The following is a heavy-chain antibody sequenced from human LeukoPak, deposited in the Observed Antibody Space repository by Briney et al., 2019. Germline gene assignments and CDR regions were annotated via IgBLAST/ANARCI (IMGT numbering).Heavy chain of an antibody. V-gene: IGHV3-11*04. CDR2: ISCSGWTI. CDR3: VRYGSGSFDY. CDR1: GCTYSDYQ. J-gene: IGHJ4*02. D-gene: IGHD3-10*01. Sequence: GGSLTLSLAGTGCTYSDYQMSWIRPAPAKGLDGVSFISCSGWTIYYAGSLKGRFTISWDNAKDSLYLQMNSLRAEDTAVYYCVRYGSGSFDYWGQGTLVSVSS.